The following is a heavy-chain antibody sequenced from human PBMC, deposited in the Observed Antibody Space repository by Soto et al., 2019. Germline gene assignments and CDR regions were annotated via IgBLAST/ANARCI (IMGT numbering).Heavy chain of an antibody. V-gene: IGHV3-23*01. D-gene: IGHD3-9*01. CDR3: AKERRGADYDILTWYGMDV. CDR1: GFTFSSYA. Sequence: AGSLRLSCAASGFTFSSYAMSWVRQAPGKGLGWDSAISGSGGSTYYADSVKGRFTISRDNSKNKLYLKMNSLRAEDTAVYYCAKERRGADYDILTWYGMDVWGQGTTVTVSS. J-gene: IGHJ6*02. CDR2: ISGSGGST.